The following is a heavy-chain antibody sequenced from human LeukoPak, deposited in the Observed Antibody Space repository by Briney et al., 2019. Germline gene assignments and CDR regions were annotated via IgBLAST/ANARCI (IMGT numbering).Heavy chain of an antibody. Sequence: PSETLSLTCAVYGGSFSGYCWSWIRQPPGKGLEWIGEINHSGSTNYNPSLKSRVTISVDTSKNQFSLKLSSVTAADTAVYYCARVLRIAAAGTGYFDYWGQGTLVTVSS. CDR1: GGSFSGYC. D-gene: IGHD6-13*01. CDR3: ARVLRIAAAGTGYFDY. J-gene: IGHJ4*02. V-gene: IGHV4-34*01. CDR2: INHSGST.